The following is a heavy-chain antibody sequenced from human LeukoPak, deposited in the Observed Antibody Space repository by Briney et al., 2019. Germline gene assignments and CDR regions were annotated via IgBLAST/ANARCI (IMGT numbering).Heavy chain of an antibody. D-gene: IGHD3-10*01. CDR2: IKEDESDE. Sequence: GGSLRLSCEASGFTFSSYWMSWVRQAPGRGLEWVAHIKEDESDEYYVDSVRGRFTASRDNAKNMLHLQMNSLRAEDTAVYYCARGFNRGFDPWGQGTLVIVSS. CDR3: ARGFNRGFDP. CDR1: GFTFSSYW. V-gene: IGHV3-7*03. J-gene: IGHJ5*02.